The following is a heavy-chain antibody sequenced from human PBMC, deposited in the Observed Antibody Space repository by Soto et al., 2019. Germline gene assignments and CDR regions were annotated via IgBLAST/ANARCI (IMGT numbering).Heavy chain of an antibody. CDR1: GFTFSSYA. Sequence: GGSLRLSCAASGFTFSSYAMSWVRQAPGKGLEWVSAISGSGGSTYYADSVKGRFTISRDNSKNTLYLQMNSLRAEDRAVYYCAKDQVQWLVPIFDYWGQGALVTVSS. D-gene: IGHD6-19*01. CDR3: AKDQVQWLVPIFDY. J-gene: IGHJ4*02. V-gene: IGHV3-23*01. CDR2: ISGSGGST.